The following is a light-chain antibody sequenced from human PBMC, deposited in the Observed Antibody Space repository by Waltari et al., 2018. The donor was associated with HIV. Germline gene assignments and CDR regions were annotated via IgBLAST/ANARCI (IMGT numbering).Light chain of an antibody. CDR2: DVN. CDR1: SSDVGGYDH. J-gene: IGLJ3*02. Sequence: QSVLSQPASVSGFPGQSITISCTGSSSDVGGYDHVSWYQQSPVKAPKLMIYDVNKRPSGTSYRCSGYNAGDAASLTISGLQAEDESDYFCSSYAGDYTWVFGGGTKVTVL. CDR3: SSYAGDYTWV. V-gene: IGLV2-23*02.